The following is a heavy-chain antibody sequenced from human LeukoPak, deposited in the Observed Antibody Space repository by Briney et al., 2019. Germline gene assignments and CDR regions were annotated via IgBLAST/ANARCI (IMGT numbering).Heavy chain of an antibody. J-gene: IGHJ6*02. CDR3: ARLGVTMVRGVIIYYYGMDV. CDR1: GFTFSSYA. Sequence: PGGSLRLSCAASGFTFSSYAMSWVRQAPGKGLEWVSAISGSGGSTYYADSVEGRFTISRDNSKNTLYLQMNSLRAEDTAVYYCARLGVTMVRGVIIYYYGMDVWGQGTTVTVSS. V-gene: IGHV3-23*01. CDR2: ISGSGGST. D-gene: IGHD3-10*01.